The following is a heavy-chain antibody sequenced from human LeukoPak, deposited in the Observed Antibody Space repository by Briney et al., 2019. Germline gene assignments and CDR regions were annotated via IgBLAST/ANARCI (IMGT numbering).Heavy chain of an antibody. D-gene: IGHD1-26*01. CDR2: IYHSGST. J-gene: IGHJ2*01. V-gene: IGHV4-38-2*02. Sequence: PSETLSLTCTVSDYSISSGYYWGWIRQSPGKGLEWIGSIYHSGSTYYNPSLKSRVTISVDTSKNQFSLKLSSVTAADTAVYYCAREGGYFDLWGRGTLVTVSS. CDR3: AREGGYFDL. CDR1: DYSISSGYY.